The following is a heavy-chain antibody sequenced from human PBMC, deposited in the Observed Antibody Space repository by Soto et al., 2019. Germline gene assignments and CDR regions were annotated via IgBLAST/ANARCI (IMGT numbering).Heavy chain of an antibody. V-gene: IGHV4-30-4*01. CDR1: GASISSDDYY. CDR3: ARETFDIIGKWFDP. D-gene: IGHD3-22*01. CDR2: IYNRGST. Sequence: QVQLQESGPGLVKPSQTLSLTCTVSGASISSDDYYWSWFRQPPGKGLECIWYIYNRGSTKYNPSLGSRVKMFLDTAKNQFSLRLSPVTAADTAVYYCARETFDIIGKWFDPWCLGALVSVSS. J-gene: IGHJ5*02.